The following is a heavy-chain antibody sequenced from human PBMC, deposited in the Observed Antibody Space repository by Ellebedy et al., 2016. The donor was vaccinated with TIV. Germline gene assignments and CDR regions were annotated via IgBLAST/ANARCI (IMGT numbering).Heavy chain of an antibody. Sequence: PGGSLRLSCATYGFTFSNSAIHWVRQAPGKGLEWVAVISHDGRNTDFAGSVKGRFTISRDSSKNTLYLQMNSLRAEDTAVYYCARALVFPGTYYFDYWGQGTLVTVSS. CDR3: ARALVFPGTYYFDY. V-gene: IGHV3-30*14. J-gene: IGHJ4*02. CDR1: GFTFSNSA. D-gene: IGHD1-1*01. CDR2: ISHDGRNT.